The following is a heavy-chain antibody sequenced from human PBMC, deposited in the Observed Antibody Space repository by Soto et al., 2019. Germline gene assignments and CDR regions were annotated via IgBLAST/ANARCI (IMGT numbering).Heavy chain of an antibody. V-gene: IGHV1-18*04. CDR2: ISAYNGNT. J-gene: IGHJ6*02. CDR3: ASVPTTVTTKEYYYYYGMDV. D-gene: IGHD4-17*01. Sequence: QVQLVQSGAEVKKPGASVKVSCKASGYTFTSYGISWVRQAPGQGLERMGWISAYNGNTNYAQKLQGRVTMTTDTSTSTAYMELRSLRSDDTAVYYCASVPTTVTTKEYYYYYGMDVWGQGTTVTVSS. CDR1: GYTFTSYG.